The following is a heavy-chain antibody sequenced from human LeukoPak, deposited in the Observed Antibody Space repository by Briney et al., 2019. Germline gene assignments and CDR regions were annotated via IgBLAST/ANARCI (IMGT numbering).Heavy chain of an antibody. Sequence: GGSLRLSCAASGFTFSGYTIHWVRQAPGKGLEWVAVMSNDGSIKKYANSVKGRFTISRDNSKNTLYLQMDSLRAEDTAVYYCARSLVTTIDYWGQGTLVTVSS. D-gene: IGHD4-11*01. V-gene: IGHV3-30-3*01. CDR2: MSNDGSIK. CDR1: GFTFSGYT. CDR3: ARSLVTTIDY. J-gene: IGHJ4*02.